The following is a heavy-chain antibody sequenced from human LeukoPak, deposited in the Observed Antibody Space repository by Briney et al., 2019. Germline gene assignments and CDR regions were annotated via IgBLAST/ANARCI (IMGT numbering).Heavy chain of an antibody. Sequence: SETLSFTCSVSGDSVSSYYWNWIRQPPGKGLEWIGYTHYSGSTTYSPSLKSRVTTSVDTSKNQFSLNLSSVTAADTAVYYCARWGGRLNAFDIWGQGTMVTVSS. CDR3: ARWGGRLNAFDI. D-gene: IGHD3-10*01. CDR1: GDSVSSYY. J-gene: IGHJ3*02. CDR2: THYSGST. V-gene: IGHV4-59*02.